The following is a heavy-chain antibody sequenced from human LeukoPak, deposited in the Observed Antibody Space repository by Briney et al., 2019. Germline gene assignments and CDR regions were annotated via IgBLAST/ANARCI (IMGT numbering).Heavy chain of an antibody. CDR3: ARESGSSPSYYFDY. V-gene: IGHV1-18*01. D-gene: IGHD6-13*01. CDR2: ISAYNGNT. J-gene: IGHJ4*02. CDR1: GYTFTSYG. Sequence: ASVKVSCKASGYTFTSYGISWVRQAPGQGLEWMGWISAYNGNTNYAQKLQGRVTMTTDTSTSTVYMELSSLRSEDTAVYYCARESGSSPSYYFDYWGQGTLVTVSS.